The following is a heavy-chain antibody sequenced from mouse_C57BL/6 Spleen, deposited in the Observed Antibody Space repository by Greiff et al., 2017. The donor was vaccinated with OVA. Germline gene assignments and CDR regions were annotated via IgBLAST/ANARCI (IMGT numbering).Heavy chain of an antibody. V-gene: IGHV1-52*01. CDR2: IDPSDSET. J-gene: IGHJ4*01. CDR3: ARGGDYEEDY. CDR1: GYTFTSYW. Sequence: QVQLQQPGAELVRPGSSVKLSCKASGYTFTSYWMHWVKQRPIQGLEWIGNIDPSDSETHYNQKFKDKATLTVDKSSSTAYMQLSSLTSEDSAVYYCARGGDYEEDYWGQGTSVTVSS. D-gene: IGHD2-4*01.